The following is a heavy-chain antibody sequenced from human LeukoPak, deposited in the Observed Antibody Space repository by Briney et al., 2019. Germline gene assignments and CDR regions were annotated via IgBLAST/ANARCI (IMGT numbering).Heavy chain of an antibody. Sequence: SETLSLTCTVSGGSISSSNYYWGWVRQPPGKGLEWIGTVFYNGGTQYSPSLKSRVTISVDTSKNQFSLKLSSVTAADTAVYYCARSDGYNFPFDYWGQGTLVTVSS. J-gene: IGHJ4*02. CDR1: GGSISSSNYY. V-gene: IGHV4-39*07. D-gene: IGHD5-24*01. CDR3: ARSDGYNFPFDY. CDR2: VFYNGGT.